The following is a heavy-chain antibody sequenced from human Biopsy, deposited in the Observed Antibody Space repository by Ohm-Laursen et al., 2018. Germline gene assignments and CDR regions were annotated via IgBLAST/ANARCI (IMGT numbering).Heavy chain of an antibody. CDR2: IIPMFGIT. Sequence: SSVKVSCKSSRVTFSSYAVSWVRQAPGQGLEWMGGIIPMFGITNYAQKFQGRLSITADKSTTAAYLELSGLRSEDTAVYYCASHVTYNFNGGLDYWGHGTLVTVS. CDR1: RVTFSSYA. D-gene: IGHD1-14*01. J-gene: IGHJ4*01. V-gene: IGHV1-69*17. CDR3: ASHVTYNFNGGLDY.